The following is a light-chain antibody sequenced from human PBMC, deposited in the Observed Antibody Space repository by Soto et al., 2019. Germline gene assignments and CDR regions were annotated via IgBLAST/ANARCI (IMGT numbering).Light chain of an antibody. CDR2: DAS. V-gene: IGKV1-13*02. Sequence: AIQLTQSPSSLSASIGDRVTITCRARQGIGRALAWYQQAPGKPPKLLIFDASTLENGVPSRFSGGGSGTDFTLTISSLQPEDFATYYCLLFNTYPQAFGGGTKVEIK. J-gene: IGKJ4*01. CDR1: QGIGRA. CDR3: LLFNTYPQA.